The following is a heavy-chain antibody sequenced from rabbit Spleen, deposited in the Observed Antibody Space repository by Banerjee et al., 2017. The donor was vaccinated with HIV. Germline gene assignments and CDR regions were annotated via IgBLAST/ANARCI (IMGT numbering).Heavy chain of an antibody. Sequence: QEQLVESGGGLVQPGGSLKLSCKASGFDLSTYGVSWVRQAPGKGLEWIGYIYTGNDKTYYANWVNGRFSISRENAQNTVFLQMTSLTAADTATYFCARDGAGGSYFALWGQGTLVTVS. V-gene: IGHV1S47*01. CDR3: ARDGAGGSYFAL. CDR2: IYTGNDKT. J-gene: IGHJ3*01. CDR1: GFDLSTYG. D-gene: IGHD8-1*01.